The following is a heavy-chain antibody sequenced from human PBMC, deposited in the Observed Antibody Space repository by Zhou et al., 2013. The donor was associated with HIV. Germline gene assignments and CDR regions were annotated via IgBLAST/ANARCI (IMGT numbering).Heavy chain of an antibody. CDR3: ARDQPKPYYYDSRGYYYSGHNWFDP. D-gene: IGHD3-22*01. CDR2: IIPIFGTA. CDR1: GGTFSSYV. V-gene: IGHV1-69*12. Sequence: QVQLVQSGAEVKKPGSSVKVSCKASGGTFSSYVITWVRQAPGQGLEWMGGIIPIFGTANYAQKFQGRVTITADESTSTAYMEVRSLTSEDTAVYYCARDQPKPYYYDSRGYYYSGHNWFDPWGQGTLVTVSS. J-gene: IGHJ5*02.